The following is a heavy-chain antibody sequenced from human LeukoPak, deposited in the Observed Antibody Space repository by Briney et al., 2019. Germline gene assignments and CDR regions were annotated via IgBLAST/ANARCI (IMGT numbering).Heavy chain of an antibody. V-gene: IGHV4-4*07. CDR2: IYTSGST. Sequence: SETLSLTCTVSGGSISSYYWSWIRQPAGKGLEWIGRIYTSGSTNYNPSLKSRFTMSVDTSKNQFSLKLSSVTAADTAVYYCARERGGDYDCWSGYYYYFDYWGQGTLVTVSS. CDR3: ARERGGDYDCWSGYYYYFDY. D-gene: IGHD3-3*01. J-gene: IGHJ4*02. CDR1: GGSISSYY.